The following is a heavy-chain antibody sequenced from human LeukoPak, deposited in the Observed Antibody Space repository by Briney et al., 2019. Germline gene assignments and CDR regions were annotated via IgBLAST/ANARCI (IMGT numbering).Heavy chain of an antibody. V-gene: IGHV4-59*12. J-gene: IGHJ4*02. CDR3: AREGALHGSGTPDY. CDR2: IYYSGST. CDR1: GGSISSYY. Sequence: KTSETLSLTCTVSGGSISSYYWSWIRQPPGKGLEWIGYIYYSGSTNYNPSLKSRVTISVDTSKNQFSLKLSSVTAADTAVYYCAREGALHGSGTPDYWGQGTLVTVSS. D-gene: IGHD3-10*01.